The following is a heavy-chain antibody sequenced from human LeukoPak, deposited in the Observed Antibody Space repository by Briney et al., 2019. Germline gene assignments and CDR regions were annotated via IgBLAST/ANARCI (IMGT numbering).Heavy chain of an antibody. D-gene: IGHD1-26*01. CDR1: GFTFSSYG. CDR2: ISYDGSNK. J-gene: IGHJ3*01. Sequence: GGSLRLSCAASGFTFSSYGMHWVRQAPGKGLEWVAVISYDGSNKYYADSVKGRFTISRDNSRNTLYLQMNSLRAEDTAVYYCAKDPQGATTPPGWGQGTMVTVSS. V-gene: IGHV3-30*18. CDR3: AKDPQGATTPPG.